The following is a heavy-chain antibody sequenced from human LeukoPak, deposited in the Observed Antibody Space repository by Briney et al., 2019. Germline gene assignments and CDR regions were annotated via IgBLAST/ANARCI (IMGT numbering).Heavy chain of an antibody. CDR3: ARAPYDSTGYETPLAFDI. D-gene: IGHD3-22*01. V-gene: IGHV3-30*04. J-gene: IGHJ3*02. CDR1: GFTFSDYA. CDR2: ILYDGSKK. Sequence: GRSLRLPCAGSGFTFSDYALHWVRQAPGKGLEWVALILYDGSKKFYADPLKGRFTITRDNAKNSLYLQMNSLRAEDTAVYYCARAPYDSTGYETPLAFDIWGQGTMVTVSS.